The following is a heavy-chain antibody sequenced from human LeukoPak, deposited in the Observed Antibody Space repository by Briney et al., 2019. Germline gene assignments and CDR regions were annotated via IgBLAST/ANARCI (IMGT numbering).Heavy chain of an antibody. CDR1: GFTVSSNY. CDR2: IYSGGST. V-gene: IGHV3-53*01. CDR3: ARAASSSWYSSDWFDP. J-gene: IGHJ5*02. Sequence: GGSLRLSCAASGFTVSSNYMSWVRQAPGKGLEWVSVIYSGGSTYYADSVKGRFTISRDNAKNSLYLQMNSLRAEDTAVYYCARAASSSWYSSDWFDPWGQGTLVTVSS. D-gene: IGHD6-13*01.